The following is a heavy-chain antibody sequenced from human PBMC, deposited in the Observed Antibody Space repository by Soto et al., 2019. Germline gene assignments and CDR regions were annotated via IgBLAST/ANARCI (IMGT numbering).Heavy chain of an antibody. J-gene: IGHJ3*02. CDR2: IWYDGNNK. CDR1: GFTFSNYG. CDR3: ARGPYSSGWYVTFDI. D-gene: IGHD6-19*01. V-gene: IGHV3-33*01. Sequence: GGSLRLSCAASGFTFSNYGMHWVRQAPGKGLEWVADIWYDGNNKFYADSVKGRFTLSRDNSKNTLFLQMNSLRAEDTAVYHCARGPYSSGWYVTFDIWGQGTMVTVSS.